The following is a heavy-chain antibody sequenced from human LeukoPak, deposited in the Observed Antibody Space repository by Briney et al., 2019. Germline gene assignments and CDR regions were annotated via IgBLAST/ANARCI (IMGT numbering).Heavy chain of an antibody. Sequence: PGGSLRLSCAASGFTFDDYAMHWVRQAPGKGLEWVSGISWNSGSIGYADSVKGRFTISRDNAKNSLYLQMNSLRAEDTALYYCAKDMSATGYYSWDFEYWGQGTLVTVSS. J-gene: IGHJ4*02. CDR1: GFTFDDYA. D-gene: IGHD3-9*01. CDR2: ISWNSGSI. V-gene: IGHV3-9*01. CDR3: AKDMSATGYYSWDFEY.